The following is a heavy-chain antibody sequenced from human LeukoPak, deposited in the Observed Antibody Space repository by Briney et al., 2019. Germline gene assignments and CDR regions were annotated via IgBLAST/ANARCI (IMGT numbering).Heavy chain of an antibody. Sequence: PGGSLRLSCAASGFTVSSNYMSWVRQSPGKGLEWVSRVSASGGRTYYADSVKGRFTISRDNSKNTVSLQMNNLRADDTAVYYCAKSYASGSFYDSWGQGTLVTVSS. CDR2: VSASGGRT. V-gene: IGHV3-23*01. D-gene: IGHD3-10*01. CDR1: GFTVSSNY. CDR3: AKSYASGSFYDS. J-gene: IGHJ4*02.